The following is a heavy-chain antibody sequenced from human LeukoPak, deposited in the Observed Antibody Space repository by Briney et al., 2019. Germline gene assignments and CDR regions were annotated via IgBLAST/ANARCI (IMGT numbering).Heavy chain of an antibody. V-gene: IGHV1-24*01. CDR2: FDPEDGET. Sequence: ASVKVSCEVSGYTLTELSMHWVRQAPGKGLEWMGGFDPEDGETIYAQKFQGRVTMTEDTSTDTAYMELSSLRSEDTAVYYCATSAHRWELPVRPWGQGTLVTVSS. CDR1: GYTLTELS. D-gene: IGHD1-26*01. J-gene: IGHJ5*02. CDR3: ATSAHRWELPVRP.